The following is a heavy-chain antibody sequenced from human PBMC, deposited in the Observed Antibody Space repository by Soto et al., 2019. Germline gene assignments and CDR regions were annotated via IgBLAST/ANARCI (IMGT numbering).Heavy chain of an antibody. V-gene: IGHV1-8*01. CDR2: MYPNNGQT. J-gene: IGHJ5*02. CDR3: ATMIRGLIHWLDP. D-gene: IGHD3-16*01. CDR1: GDTFANFD. Sequence: QVQLVQSGAEVKKPGASVKVSGKATGDTFANFDFNWVRQATGQGPEWMGWMYPNNGQTAYARTFQGRVTMTWNSSTSTAYMELSSLTSEDTAVYYCATMIRGLIHWLDPWGQGTLVTVSS.